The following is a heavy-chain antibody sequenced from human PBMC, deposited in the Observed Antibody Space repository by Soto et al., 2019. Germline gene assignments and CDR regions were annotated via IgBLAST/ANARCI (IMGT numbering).Heavy chain of an antibody. D-gene: IGHD1-1*01. V-gene: IGHV4-31*02. Sequence: QVRLQEWGPGLVKPSQTLSLKCSVSGGSITTGGRYWSWIRQLPGKGLEWIGDIYYSGNTYYNASLKSRVTISVEAAKNQFSLKLIAVTGADTAVYYCAQALVFTGGDGFDIWGQGRLVTVSS. CDR1: GGSITTGGRY. CDR3: AQALVFTGGDGFDI. CDR2: IYYSGNT. J-gene: IGHJ3*02.